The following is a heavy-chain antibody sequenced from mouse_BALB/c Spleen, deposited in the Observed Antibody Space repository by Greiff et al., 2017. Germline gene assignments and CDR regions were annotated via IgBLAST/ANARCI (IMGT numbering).Heavy chain of an antibody. CDR2: INTGSGGT. Sequence: QVQLQQSGAELVRPGTSVKVSCKASGYAFTNYLIEWVQQRPGQGLEWIGVINTGSGGTNYNEKFKSKTTLTADKSSSTAYMQLSSLTSDDSAVYFCTKGNYYYYDYWGQGTTLTVSS. J-gene: IGHJ2*01. CDR3: TKGNYYYYDY. V-gene: IGHV1-54*01. CDR1: GYAFTNYL. D-gene: IGHD1-1*01.